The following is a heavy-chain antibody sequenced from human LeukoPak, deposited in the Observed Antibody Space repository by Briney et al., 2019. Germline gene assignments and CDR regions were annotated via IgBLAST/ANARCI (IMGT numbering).Heavy chain of an antibody. Sequence: PGGSLRLSCAASGFTFSRYSMNWVRQAPGKGLEWVSSISSSSSYIYYADSVKGRFTISRDNAKNSLYLQMNSLRAEDTAVYYCSRDIHSGSYYGLVDYWDQGTLVTVSS. D-gene: IGHD1-26*01. CDR3: SRDIHSGSYYGLVDY. CDR2: ISSSSSYI. V-gene: IGHV3-21*01. J-gene: IGHJ4*02. CDR1: GFTFSRYS.